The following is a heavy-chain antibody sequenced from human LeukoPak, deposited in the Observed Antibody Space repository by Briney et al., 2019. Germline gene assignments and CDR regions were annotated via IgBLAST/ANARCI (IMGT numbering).Heavy chain of an antibody. J-gene: IGHJ5*02. CDR3: ARTLMVRGVTSWFDP. CDR1: GFTFSSYS. CDR2: ISSSSSYI. V-gene: IGHV3-21*04. D-gene: IGHD3-10*01. Sequence: GGSLRLSCAASGFTFSSYSMNWVRQAPGKGLEWVSSISSSSSYIYYADSVKGRFTISRDNAKNSLYLQMNSLRSEDTAVYYCARTLMVRGVTSWFDPWGQGTLVTVSS.